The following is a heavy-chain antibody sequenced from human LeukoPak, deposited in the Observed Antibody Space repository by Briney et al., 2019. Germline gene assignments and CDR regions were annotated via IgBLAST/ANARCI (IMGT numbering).Heavy chain of an antibody. J-gene: IGHJ4*02. CDR1: GFTFSTFS. D-gene: IGHD3-10*01. CDR2: ITSASRTI. CDR3: ARESYHYGSGSYPLDY. Sequence: GGSLRLSCTASGFTFSTFSMNWVRQAPGKGLEWISFITSASRTIYYADSVEGRFTISRDNSKNSVFLQMNGLRAEDTAVYYCARESYHYGSGSYPLDYWGQGTLVTVSS. V-gene: IGHV3-48*04.